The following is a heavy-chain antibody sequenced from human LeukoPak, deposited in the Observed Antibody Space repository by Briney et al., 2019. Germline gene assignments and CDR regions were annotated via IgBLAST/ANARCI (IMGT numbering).Heavy chain of an antibody. CDR3: AREPTSGREPTSGRPLDY. J-gene: IGHJ4*02. CDR2: IYSSGSN. CDR1: GGSISGYF. Sequence: SETLSLTCTLSGGSISGYFWSWIRQPAGKGLEWIGRIYSSGSNNYNPSLKSRVTMSLDTSKNHLSLNLSSVTAADTAVYYCAREPTSGREPTSGRPLDYWGQGTLVTVSS. D-gene: IGHD5-12*01. V-gene: IGHV4-4*07.